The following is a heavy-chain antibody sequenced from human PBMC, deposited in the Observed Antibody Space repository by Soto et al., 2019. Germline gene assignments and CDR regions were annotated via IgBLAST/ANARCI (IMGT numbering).Heavy chain of an antibody. D-gene: IGHD6-19*01. Sequence: ASLKVSCKASGYTFTGYAMHWGRQDPGQRLERMGWINAGNGNTKNSQKFQGRVTNTRATSASTAYMELGSLRSEDTAVYYCARAVAVAADFDYWGQGTLVTVSS. V-gene: IGHV1-3*01. CDR3: ARAVAVAADFDY. CDR2: INAGNGNT. CDR1: GYTFTGYA. J-gene: IGHJ4*02.